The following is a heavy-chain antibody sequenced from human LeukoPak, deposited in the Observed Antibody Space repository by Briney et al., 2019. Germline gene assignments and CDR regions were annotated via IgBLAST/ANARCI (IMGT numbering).Heavy chain of an antibody. CDR1: GCTFSSYA. J-gene: IGHJ6*02. D-gene: IGHD1-26*01. Sequence: SVKVSCKASGCTFSSYAFSWVRQAPGQGLEWMGMIIPILVIANYAQKYQGTAKITADKSTSNAYMELSSLRSEDTAVYYCARDRVVGAIMSFYYYGMDVWGQGTTVTVSS. CDR2: IIPILVIA. V-gene: IGHV1-69*04. CDR3: ARDRVVGAIMSFYYYGMDV.